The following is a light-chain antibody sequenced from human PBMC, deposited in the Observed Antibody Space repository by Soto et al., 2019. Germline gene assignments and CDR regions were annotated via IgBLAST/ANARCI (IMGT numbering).Light chain of an antibody. CDR3: QQYGSSPPSIT. Sequence: DVVLTQSPLSLPVSLGQPASLSCRSSQSLVYTDGDTHLTWFQQRPGQPPRRLIYRVSKRDSGVPDRFSGSGSGTDFTLKISRVEAEDFAVYYCQQYGSSPPSITFGQGTRLEIK. CDR1: QSLVYTDGDTH. CDR2: RVS. J-gene: IGKJ5*01. V-gene: IGKV2-30*01.